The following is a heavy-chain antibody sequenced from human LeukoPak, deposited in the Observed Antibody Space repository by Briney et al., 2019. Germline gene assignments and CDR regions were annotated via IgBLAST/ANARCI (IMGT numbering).Heavy chain of an antibody. Sequence: GESLRISCKGSGYSFTSYWISWVRQMPGKGLEWMGRIDPSDSYTNYSPSFQGHVTISADKSISTAYLQWSSLKASDTAMYYCASPRDSVVVPAAYDAFDIWGQGTMVTVSS. V-gene: IGHV5-10-1*01. CDR2: IDPSDSYT. CDR3: ASPRDSVVVPAAYDAFDI. CDR1: GYSFTSYW. J-gene: IGHJ3*02. D-gene: IGHD2-2*01.